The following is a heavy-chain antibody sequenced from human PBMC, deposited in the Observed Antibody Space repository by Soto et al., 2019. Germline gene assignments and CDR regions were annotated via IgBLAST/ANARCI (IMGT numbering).Heavy chain of an antibody. J-gene: IGHJ5*02. D-gene: IGHD2-15*01. V-gene: IGHV4-59*08. CDR3: ARHAREAPDWFDP. Sequence: PYETLSLTCTVSGSSISRYYWTWIRQPPGKGLEWIGYIYYSGSTNYNPSLKSRVTISVDTSKNQFSLKLSSVTAADTSVYYCARHAREAPDWFDPWGQGTLVTIS. CDR2: IYYSGST. CDR1: GSSISRYY.